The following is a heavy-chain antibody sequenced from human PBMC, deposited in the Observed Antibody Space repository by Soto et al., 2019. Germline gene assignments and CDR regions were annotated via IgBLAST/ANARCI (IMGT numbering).Heavy chain of an antibody. CDR1: GFTFSSYA. Sequence: GVSLRLSCAASGFTFSSYAMSWVRQAPGKGLEWVSAISGSGGSTYYADSVKGRFTISRDNSKNTLYLQMNSLRAEDTAVYYCAKDHIMITFGGVIVRPRPFDYWGQGTLVTGSS. CDR3: AKDHIMITFGGVIVRPRPFDY. CDR2: ISGSGGST. D-gene: IGHD3-16*02. J-gene: IGHJ4*02. V-gene: IGHV3-23*01.